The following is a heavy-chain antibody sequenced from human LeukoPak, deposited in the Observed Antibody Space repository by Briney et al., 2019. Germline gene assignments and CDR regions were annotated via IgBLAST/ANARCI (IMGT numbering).Heavy chain of an antibody. Sequence: SGPALVKPTQTLTLTCTFSGFSLSTNGMCVSWIRQPPGKALEWLARIDWDADKYYNTSLKTRLTISRDASKNQVVLTMTNMDPEDTATYYCARRGYFSSGWYFFDYWGQGILVTVSS. CDR1: GFSLSTNGMC. CDR2: IDWDADK. J-gene: IGHJ4*02. CDR3: ARRGYFSSGWYFFDY. D-gene: IGHD6-19*01. V-gene: IGHV2-70*11.